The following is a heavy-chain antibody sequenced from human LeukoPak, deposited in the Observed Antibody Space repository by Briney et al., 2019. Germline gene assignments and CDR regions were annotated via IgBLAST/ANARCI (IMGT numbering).Heavy chain of an antibody. CDR2: ISGSDGST. CDR1: GFTFSSYA. Sequence: GGSLRLSCAASGFTFSSYAMSWVRQAPGKGLEWVSGISGSDGSTYYADSVKGRSTISRDNSKNTLYLQMNSLRAEDTAVYYCAKDRVGYYPYYFDYWGQGTLVTVSS. J-gene: IGHJ4*02. V-gene: IGHV3-23*01. D-gene: IGHD3-22*01. CDR3: AKDRVGYYPYYFDY.